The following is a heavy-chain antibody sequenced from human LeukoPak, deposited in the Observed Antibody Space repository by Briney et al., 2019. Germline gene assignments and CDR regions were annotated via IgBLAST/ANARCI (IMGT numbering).Heavy chain of an antibody. Sequence: GSLRLSCAASGFTFSSYCMNWVRQAPGKGLEWVSSISSNSNIYYADSVKGRFTISRDNAKNSLYLQMNSLRDDDTAVYYCARAAGGTSRDYWGQGTLVTVSS. CDR2: ISSNSNI. J-gene: IGHJ4*02. CDR3: ARAAGGTSRDY. D-gene: IGHD1-26*01. CDR1: GFTFSSYC. V-gene: IGHV3-21*01.